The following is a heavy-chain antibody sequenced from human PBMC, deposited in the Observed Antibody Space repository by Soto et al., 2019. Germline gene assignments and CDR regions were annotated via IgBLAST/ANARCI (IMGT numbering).Heavy chain of an antibody. Sequence: QVQLVESGGGLFQPGGSLKLSCAASGFTFSDYYMSWIRQAPGKGLEWISYISSTSSYTTYADSVQGRFTISRDNAKNSLSLQMNSLRAEDTAVYYCARAIPVAGSFDYWGQGTLVTVSS. J-gene: IGHJ4*02. V-gene: IGHV3-11*05. CDR1: GFTFSDYY. CDR3: ARAIPVAGSFDY. CDR2: ISSTSSYT. D-gene: IGHD6-19*01.